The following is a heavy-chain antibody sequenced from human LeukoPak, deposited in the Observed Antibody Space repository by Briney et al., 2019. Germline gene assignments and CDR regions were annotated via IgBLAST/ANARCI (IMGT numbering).Heavy chain of an antibody. CDR3: AKEHTIFGVVTVD. CDR1: GFTFSSYS. CDR2: ISSSSSTI. D-gene: IGHD3-3*01. V-gene: IGHV3-48*01. J-gene: IGHJ4*02. Sequence: PGGSLRLSCAASGFTFSSYSMNWVRQAPGKGLEWVSYISSSSSTIYYADSVKGRFTISRDNSKNTLYLQMNSLRAEDTAVYYCAKEHTIFGVVTVDWGQGTLVTVSS.